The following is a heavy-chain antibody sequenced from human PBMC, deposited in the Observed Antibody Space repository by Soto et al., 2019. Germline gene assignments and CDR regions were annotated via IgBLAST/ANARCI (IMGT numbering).Heavy chain of an antibody. CDR2: IYYSGST. CDR3: AREMRVIAAAPAYGMDV. J-gene: IGHJ6*02. Sequence: SETLSLTCTVSGGSISSYYWSWIRQPPGKGLEWIGYIYYSGSTNYNPSLKSRVTISVDTSKNQFSLKLSSVTAADTAVYYCAREMRVIAAAPAYGMDVWGQGTTVPVSS. D-gene: IGHD6-13*01. CDR1: GGSISSYY. V-gene: IGHV4-59*01.